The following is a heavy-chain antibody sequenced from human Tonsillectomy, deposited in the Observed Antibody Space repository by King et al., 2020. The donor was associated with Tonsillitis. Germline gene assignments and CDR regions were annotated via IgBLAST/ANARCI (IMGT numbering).Heavy chain of an antibody. D-gene: IGHD2-2*03. CDR3: VANGYYSLDY. CDR1: GGSISSTNW. J-gene: IGHJ4*02. V-gene: IGHV4-4*02. CDR2: IYQSGST. Sequence: QMQLQESGPGLVKPSGTLALICPVSGGSISSTNWWSWFRQPPGEGRGGIGEIYQSGSTNHNPSLKSRVTISVDKAKTQFSLKLSSVTAADTAVYYCVANGYYSLDYWGQGTLVTVSS.